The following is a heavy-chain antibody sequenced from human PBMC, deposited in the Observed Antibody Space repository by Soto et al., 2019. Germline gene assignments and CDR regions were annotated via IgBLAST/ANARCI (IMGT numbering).Heavy chain of an antibody. CDR3: ARDRSTARDYCDY. CDR2: IWYDGSNR. Sequence: HVQLAESGGGVVQPGRSLRLSCAASGFMFSSYGMHWVRQAPGKGLEWVAVIWYDGSNRHYADSVKGRFTISRDNSKNTVHLQVNSLRVDDTAVYYCARDRSTARDYCDYWGQGTLVTVSS. CDR1: GFMFSSYG. J-gene: IGHJ4*02. D-gene: IGHD6-13*01. V-gene: IGHV3-33*01.